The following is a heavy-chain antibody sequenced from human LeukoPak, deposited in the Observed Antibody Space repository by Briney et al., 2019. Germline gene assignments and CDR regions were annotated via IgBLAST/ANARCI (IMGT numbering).Heavy chain of an antibody. J-gene: IGHJ4*02. CDR2: ISGSGGST. CDR3: AKDGRRYCSGGSCNLYFDS. V-gene: IGHV3-23*01. D-gene: IGHD2-15*01. CDR1: GFTFSSYA. Sequence: QPGGSLRLSCAASGFTFSSYAVSWVRQAPGKGLEWVSAISGSGGSTYYADSVKGRFTISRDNSRNTLYLQMNSLRAEDTALYYCAKDGRRYCSGGSCNLYFDSWGQGTLVTVSS.